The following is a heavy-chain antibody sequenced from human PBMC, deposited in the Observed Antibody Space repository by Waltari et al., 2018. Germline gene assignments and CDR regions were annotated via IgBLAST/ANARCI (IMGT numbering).Heavy chain of an antibody. CDR2: INPHSGEV. D-gene: IGHD3-22*01. CDR1: GYSFTSYD. J-gene: IGHJ5*02. CDR3: SDSSGP. Sequence: VQLVQSGAEVKKPGASVNVSCEASGYSFTSYDVNWVRQATGQGLEWMGWINPHSGEVGYTQRFQGRITMTRNTSINTVYMELSSLTADDTATYYCSDSSGPWGQGTLVTVSS. V-gene: IGHV1-8*01.